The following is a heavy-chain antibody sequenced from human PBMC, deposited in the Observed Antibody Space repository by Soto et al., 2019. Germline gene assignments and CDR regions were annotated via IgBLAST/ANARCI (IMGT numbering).Heavy chain of an antibody. D-gene: IGHD7-27*01. V-gene: IGHV3-73*01. CDR3: TPTGDSDGFDI. CDR1: GFTFSGYA. J-gene: IGHJ3*02. Sequence: GGSLRLSCAASGFTFSGYAMHWVRQASGKGLEWVCRIRSKANSYATAYAASVKGRFTISRDDSKNTAYLQMNSLKTEDTAVYYFTPTGDSDGFDIWGQGTMVTVSS. CDR2: IRSKANSYAT.